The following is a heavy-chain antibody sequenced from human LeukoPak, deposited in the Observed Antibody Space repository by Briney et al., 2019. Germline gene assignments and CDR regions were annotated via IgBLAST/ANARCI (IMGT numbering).Heavy chain of an antibody. CDR2: IDPSDSYT. J-gene: IGHJ4*02. D-gene: IGHD3-22*01. CDR1: GYSFTSYW. CDR3: ARHNAGGYYDSSGYPY. Sequence: GESLKISFKGSGYSFTSYWIGWVRQMPGKGLEWMGRIDPSDSYTNYSPSFQGHVTISADKSISTAYLQWSSLKASDTAMYYCARHNAGGYYDSSGYPYWGQGTLVTVSS. V-gene: IGHV5-10-1*01.